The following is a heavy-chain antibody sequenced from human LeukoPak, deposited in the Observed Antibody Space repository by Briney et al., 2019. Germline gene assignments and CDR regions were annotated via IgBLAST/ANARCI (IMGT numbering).Heavy chain of an antibody. Sequence: SVKVSCKASGGTFSSYAISWVRQAPGQGLEWMGGIIPIFGTANYAQKSQGRVTITTDESTSTAYMELSSLRSEDTAVYYCASLGLTGGPSDYWGQGTLVTVSS. CDR1: GGTFSSYA. D-gene: IGHD7-27*01. CDR3: ASLGLTGGPSDY. CDR2: IIPIFGTA. V-gene: IGHV1-69*05. J-gene: IGHJ4*02.